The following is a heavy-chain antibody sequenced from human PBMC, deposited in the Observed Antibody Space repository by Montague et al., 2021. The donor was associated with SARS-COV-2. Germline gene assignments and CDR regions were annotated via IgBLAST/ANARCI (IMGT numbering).Heavy chain of an antibody. J-gene: IGHJ6*02. D-gene: IGHD2-2*02. Sequence: SETLSLTCTVSGGSISSSSYYWGWIRQPPGKGLEWIGSIYYSGSTYYNPSLKSRVTISVDTSKNQFSLKLSSVTAADAAVYYCARHYGVVVTAAIYYYYGMDVWGQGTTVTVSS. V-gene: IGHV4-39*01. CDR3: ARHYGVVVTAAIYYYYGMDV. CDR1: GGSISSSSYY. CDR2: IYYSGST.